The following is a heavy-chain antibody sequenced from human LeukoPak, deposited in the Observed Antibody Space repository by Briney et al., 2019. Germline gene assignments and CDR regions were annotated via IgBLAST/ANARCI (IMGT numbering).Heavy chain of an antibody. J-gene: IGHJ4*02. CDR3: AKDTSIGRYCTNGVCSPFDY. CDR2: ISDTGATT. D-gene: IGHD2-8*01. Sequence: GGSLRLSCAGSGFTFSSYAMSWVRQAPGKGLEWVSAISDTGATTYDADSVKGRFTISRDNSRSTLYLQMNSLRAEDTALYYCAKDTSIGRYCTNGVCSPFDYWGQRTLVTVSS. CDR1: GFTFSSYA. V-gene: IGHV3-23*01.